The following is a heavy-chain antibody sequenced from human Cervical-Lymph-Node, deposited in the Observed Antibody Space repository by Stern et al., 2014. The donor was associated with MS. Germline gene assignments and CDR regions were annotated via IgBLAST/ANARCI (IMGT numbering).Heavy chain of an antibody. J-gene: IGHJ4*02. CDR1: GYTFINYP. V-gene: IGHV7-4-1*02. CDR3: ARGAVGFRY. Sequence: VPLVESGSELRKPGASIRISCKSSGYTFINYPINWVRQAPGQGLEWMGWINTNTGSPAYAQGFTGRFVLSLDASVNTTYLQISSLKAEDTAVYFCARGAVGFRYWGQGTLVTVSS. CDR2: INTNTGSP. D-gene: IGHD1-26*01.